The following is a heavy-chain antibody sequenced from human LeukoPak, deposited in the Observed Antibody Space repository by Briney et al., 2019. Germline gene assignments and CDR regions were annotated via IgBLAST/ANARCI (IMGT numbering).Heavy chain of an antibody. Sequence: TSETLSLTCTVSNGSISSDTYFWSWIRQPAGKGLEWIGEINHSGSTNYNPSLKSRVTISVDTSKNQFSLKLSSVTAADTAVYYCARFSSIAAAFDYWGQGTLVTVSS. J-gene: IGHJ4*02. D-gene: IGHD6-6*01. CDR3: ARFSSIAAAFDY. CDR1: NGSISSDTYF. V-gene: IGHV4-61*10. CDR2: INHSGST.